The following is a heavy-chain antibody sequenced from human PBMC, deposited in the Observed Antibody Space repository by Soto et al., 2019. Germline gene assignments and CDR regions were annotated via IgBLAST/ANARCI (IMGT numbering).Heavy chain of an antibody. CDR3: ARGRWELPGYFDY. CDR2: IYYSGST. D-gene: IGHD1-26*01. CDR1: GGSISSYY. V-gene: IGHV4-59*01. J-gene: IGHJ4*02. Sequence: PSETLSLTCTVSGGSISSYYWSWIRQPPGKGLEWIGYIYYSGSTNYNPSLKGRVTISVDTSKNQFSLKLSSVTAADTAVYYCARGRWELPGYFDYWGQGTLVTVSS.